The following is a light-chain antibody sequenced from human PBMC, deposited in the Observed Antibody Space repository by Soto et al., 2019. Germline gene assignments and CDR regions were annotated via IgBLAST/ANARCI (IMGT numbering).Light chain of an antibody. CDR3: QSCDSGLSAL. CDR2: GNS. Sequence: QAVLTQPPSVSGAPGQRVTISCTGSSSNIGAGYDVHWYQQLPGTAPKLLIYGNSNRPSGVPDRFSGSKSGTSASLAITGLQAEDEADYYCQSCDSGLSALFGGGTELTVL. CDR1: SSNIGAGYD. V-gene: IGLV1-40*01. J-gene: IGLJ2*01.